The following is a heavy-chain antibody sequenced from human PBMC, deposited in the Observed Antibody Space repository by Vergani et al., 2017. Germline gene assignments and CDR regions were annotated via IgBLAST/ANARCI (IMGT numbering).Heavy chain of an antibody. Sequence: QVQLVPSGAEVKKPEASVKVSCMSSGYTFTKFGIPWVRQDPGQGLQWMGWISAYNANTNFAQKLQGRVFMTTDTSTRTAYMALRSLRSADTAVYYFARGGGQTALDLWGQGTLVTVSS. CDR2: ISAYNANT. D-gene: IGHD5-18*01. V-gene: IGHV1-18*01. CDR3: ARGGGQTALDL. CDR1: GYTFTKFG. J-gene: IGHJ4*02.